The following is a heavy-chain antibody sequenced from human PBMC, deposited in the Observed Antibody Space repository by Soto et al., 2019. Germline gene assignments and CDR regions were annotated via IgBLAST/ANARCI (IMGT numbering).Heavy chain of an antibody. Sequence: PGESLKISCKGSGYSFTSYWIGWVRQMPGKGLEWMGIIYPGDSDTRYSPSFQGQVTISADKSISTAYLQWSSLKASDTAMYYCVEVSIDSPDAFDIWGQGTMVTLSS. CDR3: VEVSIDSPDAFDI. CDR1: GYSFTSYW. CDR2: IYPGDSDT. V-gene: IGHV5-51*01. D-gene: IGHD3-22*01. J-gene: IGHJ3*02.